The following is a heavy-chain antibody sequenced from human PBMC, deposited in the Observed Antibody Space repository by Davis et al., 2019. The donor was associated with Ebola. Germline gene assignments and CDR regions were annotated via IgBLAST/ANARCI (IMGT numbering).Heavy chain of an antibody. J-gene: IGHJ5*02. CDR2: ITISGDT. CDR1: GFTFSSYP. V-gene: IGHV3-23*01. CDR3: AKYASFYYAVGSNWFDP. D-gene: IGHD3-10*01. Sequence: GESLKISCVASGFTFSSYPMTWVRQAPGKGLEWVSTITISGDTYYADSVKGRFTISRDKSKNTLYLQMNSLRAEDTAVYYCAKYASFYYAVGSNWFDPWGQGTLVTVSS.